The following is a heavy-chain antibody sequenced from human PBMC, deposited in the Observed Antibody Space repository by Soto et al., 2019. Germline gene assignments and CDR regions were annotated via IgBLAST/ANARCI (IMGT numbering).Heavy chain of an antibody. Sequence: SVKVSCKASGGTFSSYAISWVRQAPGQGLEWMGGIIPIFGTANYAQKFQGRVTITADKSTSTAYMELSSLRSEDTAVYYCARSRPQLLWFGEFQHPNYYYGMDVWGQGTTVTISS. CDR3: ARSRPQLLWFGEFQHPNYYYGMDV. J-gene: IGHJ6*02. CDR2: IIPIFGTA. V-gene: IGHV1-69*06. CDR1: GGTFSSYA. D-gene: IGHD3-10*01.